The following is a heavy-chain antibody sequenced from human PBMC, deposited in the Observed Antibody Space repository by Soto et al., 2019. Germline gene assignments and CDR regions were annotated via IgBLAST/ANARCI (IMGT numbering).Heavy chain of an antibody. CDR3: AIDIYGYYDSSGYNGAFDV. D-gene: IGHD3-22*01. Sequence: PSETLSLTCTVSGGSISSGNYYWSWIRQHPGKSLEWIGYIYYSGSTYYNPSLKSRVTMSVETSKNQFSLELSSVTAADTAVYFCAIDIYGYYDSSGYNGAFDVWGQGTMVTVSS. CDR2: IYYSGST. V-gene: IGHV4-31*03. J-gene: IGHJ3*01. CDR1: GGSISSGNYY.